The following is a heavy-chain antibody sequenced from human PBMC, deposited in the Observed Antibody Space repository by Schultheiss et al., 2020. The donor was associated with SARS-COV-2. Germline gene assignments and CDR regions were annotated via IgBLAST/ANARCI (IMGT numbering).Heavy chain of an antibody. CDR1: GYTFTSYD. CDR3: ARDVNYDILTGYSYYGMDV. J-gene: IGHJ6*02. V-gene: IGHV1-8*01. D-gene: IGHD3-9*01. CDR2: MNPNSGNT. Sequence: ASVKVSCKASGYTFTSYDINWVRQATGQGLEWMGWMNPNSGNTGYAQKLQGRVTMTRNTSISTAYMELSSLRSEDTAVYYCARDVNYDILTGYSYYGMDVWGQGTTVTVSS.